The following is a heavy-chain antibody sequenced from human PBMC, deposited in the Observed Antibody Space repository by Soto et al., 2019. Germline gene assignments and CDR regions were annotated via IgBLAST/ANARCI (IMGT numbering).Heavy chain of an antibody. V-gene: IGHV1-69*01. D-gene: IGHD6-19*01. CDR1: GGTFSSYA. CDR2: IIPIVGTA. Sequence: QVQLVQSGAEVKKPGSSVKVSCKASGGTFSSYAISWVRQAPGHGLEWMGGIIPIVGTANYAQKFQGRVTITADESTSTADMELSSLRSEDTAVYYCARSGGQWLKTLAYGGQGTLVTVSS. J-gene: IGHJ4*02. CDR3: ARSGGQWLKTLAY.